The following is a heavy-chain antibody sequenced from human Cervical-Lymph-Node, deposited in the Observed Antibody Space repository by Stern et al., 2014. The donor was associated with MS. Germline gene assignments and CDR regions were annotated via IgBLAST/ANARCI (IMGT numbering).Heavy chain of an antibody. V-gene: IGHV3-74*02. Sequence: VQLVESGGGLVQPGGSLKLSCAVSGFTFSNYWMHWVLQAPGKGLVWVSRINGYGSSTAYADFVEGRFTVSRDNAKNTLYLQMHSLRADDTALYYCAKVKGESVVAASFDYWGQGTLVTVSS. J-gene: IGHJ4*02. CDR3: AKVKGESVVAASFDY. CDR1: GFTFSNYW. D-gene: IGHD2-15*01. CDR2: INGYGSST.